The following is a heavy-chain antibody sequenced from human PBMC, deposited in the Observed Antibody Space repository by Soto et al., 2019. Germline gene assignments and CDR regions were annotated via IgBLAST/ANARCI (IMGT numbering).Heavy chain of an antibody. D-gene: IGHD3-3*01. J-gene: IGHJ4*02. Sequence: EVRLVESGGGLVQPGGSLRLSCAASGFIVSGIFMTWVRQVPGKGPEWVSTLSSDDKTYYADSVRGRFTISRDSSKNTLFLQMNTRRAEDTAVYHCARDIFGGSYDFWHGGQGTLVTVSS. CDR2: LSSDDKT. V-gene: IGHV3-66*01. CDR3: ARDIFGGSYDFWH. CDR1: GFIVSGIF.